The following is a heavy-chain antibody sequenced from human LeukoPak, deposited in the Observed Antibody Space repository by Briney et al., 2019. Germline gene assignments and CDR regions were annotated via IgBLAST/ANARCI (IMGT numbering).Heavy chain of an antibody. CDR3: ARGVVIAPQTFDY. D-gene: IGHD2-21*01. J-gene: IGHJ4*02. V-gene: IGHV4-59*01. Sequence: SETLSLTCTVSGGSIGGFYWSWIRQPPGKGPEWIGYIYYSGSTNYNPSLKSRVTISVDTSKNQFSLKLRPVTAADTAVYYCARGVVIAPQTFDYWGQGTLVTVSS. CDR1: GGSIGGFY. CDR2: IYYSGST.